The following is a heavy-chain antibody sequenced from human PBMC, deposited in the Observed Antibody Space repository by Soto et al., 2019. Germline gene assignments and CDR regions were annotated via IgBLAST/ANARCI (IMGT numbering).Heavy chain of an antibody. CDR3: ARWGDWMQQVL. CDR1: GGSIRSNKW. V-gene: IGHV4-4*02. J-gene: IGHJ4*02. CDR2: IYHSGST. Sequence: QVQLQESGPGLVKPSETLSLTCDVSGGSIRSNKWWGWVRQPPGKGLEWIGEIYHSGSTNYNPSLKSRLTISGDKSKNQFSLKLNSVTAADTAVYYCARWGDWMQQVLWGQGTLVTVSS. D-gene: IGHD5-18*01.